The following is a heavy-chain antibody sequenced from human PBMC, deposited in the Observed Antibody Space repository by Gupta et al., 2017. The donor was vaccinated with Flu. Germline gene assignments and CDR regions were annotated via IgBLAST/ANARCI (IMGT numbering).Heavy chain of an antibody. CDR2: IGYDGSNK. Sequence: QVQLVESGGGVVQPGASLSLFWVVSGFSFGSDGMHWVRQAPGKGLEWVAIIGYDGSNKDYADSVKGRFTISRDNSKNTLFLQMNSLRAEDTAVYYCARGGQDQLSRKNYWGQGTLVTVSS. CDR3: ARGGQDQLSRKNY. CDR1: GFSFGSDG. V-gene: IGHV3-33*01. J-gene: IGHJ4*02. D-gene: IGHD2-2*01.